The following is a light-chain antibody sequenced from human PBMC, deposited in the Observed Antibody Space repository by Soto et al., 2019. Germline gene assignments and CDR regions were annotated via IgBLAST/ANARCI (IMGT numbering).Light chain of an antibody. CDR2: EVS. V-gene: IGLV2-14*01. CDR1: SSDGGGYNY. Sequence: QSVLTQPASVSGSPGQSITISCTGTSSDGGGYNYVSWYQQHPGKAPKLMIYEVSNQPSGVSNRFSGSKSGNTASLTISGLQAEDEADYSCSSYTTSSTLVFGTWTKVTVL. J-gene: IGLJ1*01. CDR3: SSYTTSSTLV.